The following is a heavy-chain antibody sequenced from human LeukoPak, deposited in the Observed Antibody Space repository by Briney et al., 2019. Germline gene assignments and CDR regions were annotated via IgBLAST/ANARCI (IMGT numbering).Heavy chain of an antibody. CDR3: ARGLWDNGDRFEY. J-gene: IGHJ4*02. Sequence: SETLSLTCTVSGASITGGSYYWTWIRQPAGKGLEWIGRIYTSGITTCNPSLKSRVTISLDMSKNQISLNLNSVTAADTAVYYCARGLWDNGDRFEYWGPGTLVTVSS. V-gene: IGHV4-61*02. D-gene: IGHD4-17*01. CDR1: GASITGGSYY. CDR2: IYTSGIT.